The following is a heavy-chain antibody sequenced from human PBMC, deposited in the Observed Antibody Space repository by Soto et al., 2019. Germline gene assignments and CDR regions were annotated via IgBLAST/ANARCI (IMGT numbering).Heavy chain of an antibody. CDR2: ISYDGSNK. CDR1: GFTFSSYA. Sequence: QVQLVESGGGVVQPGRSLRLACAASGFTFSSYAMHWVRQAPGKGLEWVAVISYDGSNKYDADSVKGRFTISRDNSKNTLYLQMNSLRAEDTALYYCERVLGYCTNGVCYINSYYGMDVWGQGTTVTVS. CDR3: ERVLGYCTNGVCYINSYYGMDV. J-gene: IGHJ6*02. D-gene: IGHD2-8*01. V-gene: IGHV3-30-3*01.